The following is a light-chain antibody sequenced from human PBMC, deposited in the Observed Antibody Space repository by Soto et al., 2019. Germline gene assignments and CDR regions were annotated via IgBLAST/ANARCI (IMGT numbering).Light chain of an antibody. J-gene: IGLJ3*02. V-gene: IGLV2-11*01. CDR2: DVS. Sequence: QSALTQPRSVSGSPGQSVTISCTGTSSDVGDYNYVSWYQQYPGKAPKLVIYDVSKRPSGVPDRFSGSKSGNTASLTISGLKAEDEAEYYCCSFAGSYTFWVFGGGTKVTVL. CDR1: SSDVGDYNY. CDR3: CSFAGSYTFWV.